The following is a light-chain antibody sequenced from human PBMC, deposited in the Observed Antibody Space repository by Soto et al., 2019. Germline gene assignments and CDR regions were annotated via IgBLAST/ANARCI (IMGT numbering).Light chain of an antibody. CDR3: QQRSNWPPGLT. J-gene: IGKJ4*01. V-gene: IGKV3-11*01. CDR2: DAS. Sequence: EIVLTQSPATLSLSPGERATLSCRASQIVGSYLAWYQHKPGQAPRLLIYDASNRATGIPARFSGSGSGTDFTLSIGSLEPEDFAVYYCQQRSNWPPGLTFGGGTKVEIK. CDR1: QIVGSY.